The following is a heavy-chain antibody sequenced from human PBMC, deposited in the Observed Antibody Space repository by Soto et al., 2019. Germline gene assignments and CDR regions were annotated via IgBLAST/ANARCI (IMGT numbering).Heavy chain of an antibody. Sequence: WSLRLSCAASGFTFSSYGMHWVRQAPGKGLEWVAVISYDGSNKYYADSVKGRFTISRDNSKNTLYLQMNSLRAEDTAVYYCAKGLPYCGGDCYSGYFDYWGQGTLVTVSS. J-gene: IGHJ4*02. CDR3: AKGLPYCGGDCYSGYFDY. D-gene: IGHD2-21*02. CDR2: ISYDGSNK. CDR1: GFTFSSYG. V-gene: IGHV3-30*18.